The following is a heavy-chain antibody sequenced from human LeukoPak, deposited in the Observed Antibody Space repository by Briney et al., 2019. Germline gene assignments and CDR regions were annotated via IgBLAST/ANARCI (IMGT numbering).Heavy chain of an antibody. V-gene: IGHV3-48*04. D-gene: IGHD1-26*01. J-gene: IGHJ3*02. CDR3: ARARTRYSGSYGGAFDI. Sequence: PGGSLRLSCAASGFTFSSYSMNWVRQAPGKGLEWVSCISSSSSTIYYADSVKGRFTISRDNAKNSLYLQMNSLRAEDTAVYYCARARTRYSGSYGGAFDIWGQGTMVTVSS. CDR1: GFTFSSYS. CDR2: ISSSSSTI.